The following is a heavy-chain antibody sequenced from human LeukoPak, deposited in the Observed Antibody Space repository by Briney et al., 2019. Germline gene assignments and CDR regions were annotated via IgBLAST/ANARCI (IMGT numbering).Heavy chain of an antibody. J-gene: IGHJ6*03. D-gene: IGHD2-2*01. CDR3: ARHPGATDIVVVPAAKPQSYYYYYMDV. CDR1: GYTFTSYY. V-gene: IGHV1-46*01. Sequence: ASVKVSCKASGYTFTSYYIYWVRQAPGQGLEWMGIINPSGGSTVYPQKFQGRVTMTRDTSTSTVYMELSSLRSEDTAVYYCARHPGATDIVVVPAAKPQSYYYYYMDVWGKGTTVTVSS. CDR2: INPSGGST.